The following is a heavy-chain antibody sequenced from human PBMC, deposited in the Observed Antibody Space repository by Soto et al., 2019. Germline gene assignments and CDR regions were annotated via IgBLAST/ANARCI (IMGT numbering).Heavy chain of an antibody. V-gene: IGHV4-59*01. D-gene: IGHD6-19*01. CDR1: GGSISSYC. CDR2: IYYSGST. CDR3: ARETVDGDWFDP. Sequence: PSETVSRTCTVSGGSISSYCWSWIRQPAGEGLEWIGYIYYSGSTNYNPSLKSRVTISVDTSKNQFSLKLSSVTAAATAVYYCARETVDGDWFDPRGQGPLVTVS. J-gene: IGHJ5*02.